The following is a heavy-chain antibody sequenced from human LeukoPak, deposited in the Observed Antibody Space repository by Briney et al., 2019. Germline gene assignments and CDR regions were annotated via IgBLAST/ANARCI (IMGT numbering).Heavy chain of an antibody. CDR2: IYYSGST. CDR1: GGSISSHY. Sequence: SETLSLTCTVSGGSISSHYWSWIRQPPGKGLEWIGYIYYSGSTNYNPSLKSRVTISVDTSKNQFSLKLSSVTAADTAVYYCARDTSLRALGDWGQGTLVGDCS. CDR3: ARDTSLRALGD. D-gene: IGHD4/OR15-4a*01. J-gene: IGHJ4*02. V-gene: IGHV4-59*11.